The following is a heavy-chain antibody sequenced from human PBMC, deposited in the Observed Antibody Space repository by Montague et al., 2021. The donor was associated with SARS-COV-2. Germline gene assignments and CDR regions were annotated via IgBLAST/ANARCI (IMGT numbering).Heavy chain of an antibody. D-gene: IGHD5-18*01. Sequence: SETLSLTCTVSGGSISSYYWSWIRQPPGKGLEWVGYSYYSGSTNYNPSLKSRVTISLDTSKNQFSLKLNSVTAADTAVYYCARGSYGPDDFDLWGRGTMVTVSS. J-gene: IGHJ3*01. V-gene: IGHV4-59*01. CDR1: GGSISSYY. CDR2: SYYSGST. CDR3: ARGSYGPDDFDL.